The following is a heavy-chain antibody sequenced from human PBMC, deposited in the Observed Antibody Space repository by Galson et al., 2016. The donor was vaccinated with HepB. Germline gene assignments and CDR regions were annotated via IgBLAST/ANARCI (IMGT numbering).Heavy chain of an antibody. V-gene: IGHV3-15*01. Sequence: SLRLSCAVSGLKFTDAWVSWVRQAPGKGLEWVGRIKSKHNGGTTDYAAPVKGRFTVSRDDSKNTVYLQINSLKIEDTAVYRCVHDRDFYFGMNVWGQGTTVTVSS. CDR1: GLKFTDAW. CDR2: IKSKHNGGTT. CDR3: VHDRDFYFGMNV. D-gene: IGHD1-14*01. J-gene: IGHJ6*02.